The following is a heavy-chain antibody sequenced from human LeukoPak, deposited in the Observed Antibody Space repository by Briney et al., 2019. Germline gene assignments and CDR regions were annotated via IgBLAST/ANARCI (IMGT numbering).Heavy chain of an antibody. J-gene: IGHJ6*03. V-gene: IGHV1-18*01. D-gene: IGHD3-10*01. CDR2: ISGYNGNT. CDR3: ARCGSGSHPADPYYYYMDV. CDR1: GGTFSSYA. Sequence: ASVKVSCKASGGTFSSYAISWVRQAPGQGLEWMGWISGYNGNTNYAQKLQGRVTMTTDTSTSTAYMELRSLRSDDTAVFYCARCGSGSHPADPYYYYMDVWGKGTTVTISS.